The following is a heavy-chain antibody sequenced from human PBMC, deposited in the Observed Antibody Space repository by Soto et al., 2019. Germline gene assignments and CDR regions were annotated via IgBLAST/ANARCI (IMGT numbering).Heavy chain of an antibody. CDR1: GGSFSGHY. D-gene: IGHD2-15*01. J-gene: IGHJ4*02. CDR3: ARAPCGNRSCEEGALVDY. CDR2: INHSGST. Sequence: SETLSLTCAVYGGSFSGHYWNWIRQPPGMGLEWIGEINHSGSTNYNPSLKSRVTISVDTSKNQFSLKVSSVTAADTAVYYCARAPCGNRSCEEGALVDYWGQGXLVTSPQ. V-gene: IGHV4-34*01.